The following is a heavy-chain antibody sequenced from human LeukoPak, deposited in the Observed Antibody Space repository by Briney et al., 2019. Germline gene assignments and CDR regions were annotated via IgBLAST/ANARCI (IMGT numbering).Heavy chain of an antibody. CDR3: ALSSYSSTWYSWVY. J-gene: IGHJ4*02. D-gene: IGHD6-13*01. V-gene: IGHV4-4*07. CDR2: IYSSGST. Sequence: SETLSLTCTVSGGSINSYYWSWIRQPAGKGLEWIGRIYSSGSTNYNPSLKSRVSMSVDTSKNQFSLKLSSVTAADTAVYYCALSSYSSTWYSWVYWGQGTLVTVSS. CDR1: GGSINSYY.